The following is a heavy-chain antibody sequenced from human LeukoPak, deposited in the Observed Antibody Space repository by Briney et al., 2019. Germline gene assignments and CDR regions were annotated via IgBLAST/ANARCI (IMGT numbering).Heavy chain of an antibody. Sequence: SETLSLTCTVSGGSISSSSYYWGWLRQPPGKGLEWLGSIYYSGSTYYNPSLKSRVTISVDTSKNQFSLKLSSVTAADTAVYYCARQAIAVAVNFDYWGQGTLVTVSS. D-gene: IGHD6-19*01. V-gene: IGHV4-39*01. CDR1: GGSISSSSYY. CDR2: IYYSGST. J-gene: IGHJ4*02. CDR3: ARQAIAVAVNFDY.